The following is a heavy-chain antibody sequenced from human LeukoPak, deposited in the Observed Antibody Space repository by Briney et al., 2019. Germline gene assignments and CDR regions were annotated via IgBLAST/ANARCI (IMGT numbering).Heavy chain of an antibody. V-gene: IGHV3-48*04. D-gene: IGHD2-21*01. J-gene: IGHJ4*02. CDR2: ISSSSSTI. CDR3: ARDIRNSDY. Sequence: GGSLRLSCAASGFTFSSYSMNWVRQAPGKGLEWVSYISSSSSTIYYADSVKGRFTISRDNAKNSLYLQMNSLRAEDTAVYYCARDIRNSDYWGQGTLVTVSS. CDR1: GFTFSSYS.